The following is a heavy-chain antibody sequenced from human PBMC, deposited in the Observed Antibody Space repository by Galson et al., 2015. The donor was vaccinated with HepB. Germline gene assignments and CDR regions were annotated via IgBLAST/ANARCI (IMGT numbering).Heavy chain of an antibody. D-gene: IGHD1-26*01. J-gene: IGHJ4*02. CDR3: GRGERGGGDYFDY. V-gene: IGHV4-31*03. CDR2: IYYSGST. CDR1: GGSISSGGYY. Sequence: TLSLTCTVSGGSISSGGYYWSWIRQHPGKGLEWIGYIYYSGSTYYNPSLKSRVTISVDTSKNQFSLKLSSVTAADTAVYYCGRGERGGGDYFDYWGQGTLVTVSS.